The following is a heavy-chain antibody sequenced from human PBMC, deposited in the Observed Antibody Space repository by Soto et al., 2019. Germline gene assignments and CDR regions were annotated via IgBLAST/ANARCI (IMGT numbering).Heavy chain of an antibody. CDR2: MNPNSGNT. Sequence: ASVKVSCKASGYTFTSYDINWVRQATGQGLEWMGWMNPNSGNTGYAQKFQGRVTMTRNTSISTAYMELSSLRSEDTAVYYCARGSRLSQSLELLYYYYMDVWGKGTTVTVSS. V-gene: IGHV1-8*01. D-gene: IGHD1-7*01. CDR3: ARGSRLSQSLELLYYYYMDV. J-gene: IGHJ6*03. CDR1: GYTFTSYD.